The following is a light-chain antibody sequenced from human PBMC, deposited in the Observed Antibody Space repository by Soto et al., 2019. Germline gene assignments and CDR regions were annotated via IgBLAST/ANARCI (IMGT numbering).Light chain of an antibody. CDR3: QQYNSYSAT. J-gene: IGKJ1*01. CDR2: DAS. V-gene: IGKV1-5*01. CDR1: QSISSW. Sequence: DIQMTQSPSTLSASVGDRVTITCRASQSISSWLAWYQQKPGKAPKLLIYDASSLESGFPSRFSGSGSGTEFTLTVSSLQPDDFATYYCQQYNSYSATFGQCTKVEIK.